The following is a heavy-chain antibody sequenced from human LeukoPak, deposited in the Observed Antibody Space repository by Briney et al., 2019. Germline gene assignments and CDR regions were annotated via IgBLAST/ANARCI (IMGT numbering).Heavy chain of an antibody. CDR1: GYSFTGFY. CDR2: INPSNGGT. CDR3: ARDHHRQTPISFDP. V-gene: IGHV1-2*02. J-gene: IGHJ5*02. Sequence: ASVRVSCKASGYSFTGFYIHRVRQAPGQGLEWMGWINPSNGGTDYAHNFQGRVTMTRDTSVSTAYMELSGLRFDDTAVYYCARDHHRQTPISFDPWGQGTLVTVSS.